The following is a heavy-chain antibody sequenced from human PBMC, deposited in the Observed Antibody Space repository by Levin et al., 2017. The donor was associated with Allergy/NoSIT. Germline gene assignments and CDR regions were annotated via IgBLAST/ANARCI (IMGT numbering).Heavy chain of an antibody. CDR2: TYSGGNT. CDR3: ARVSPFDY. Sequence: GESLKISCAASGFTVSSSYMSWVRQAPGKGLEWVSVTYSGGNTYYADSVKDRFIVSRDNSKNTLYLQINSLRAEDTAVYYCARVSPFDYWGQGTLVTVSS. V-gene: IGHV3-66*01. J-gene: IGHJ4*02. CDR1: GFTVSSSY.